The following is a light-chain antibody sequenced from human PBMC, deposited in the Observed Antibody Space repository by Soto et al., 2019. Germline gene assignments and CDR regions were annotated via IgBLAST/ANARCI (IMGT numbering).Light chain of an antibody. CDR2: GAS. CDR1: QSVSSSY. CDR3: QQYGSSPWGSRT. V-gene: IGKV3-20*01. J-gene: IGKJ1*01. Sequence: EIVLTQSPGTLSLSPGERATLSCRASQSVSSSYLAWYQQKPGQAPRLLIYGASSRATGIPDRFSGSGSGTVFTLTISRLEPEDFAVYYCQQYGSSPWGSRTFGQGTKVDIK.